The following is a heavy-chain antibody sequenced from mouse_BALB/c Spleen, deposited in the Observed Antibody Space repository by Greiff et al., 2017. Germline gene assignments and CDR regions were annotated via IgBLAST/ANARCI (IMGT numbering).Heavy chain of an antibody. D-gene: IGHD2-14*01. CDR2: ILPGSGST. J-gene: IGHJ4*01. Sequence: VQLQQSGAELMKPGASVKISCKATGYTFSSYWIEWVKQRPGHGLEWIGEILPGSGSTNYNEKFKGKATFTADTSSNTAYMQLSSLTSEDSAVYYCARKGTYYRYDDAMDYWGQGTSVTVSS. CDR1: GYTFSSYW. CDR3: ARKGTYYRYDDAMDY. V-gene: IGHV1-9*01.